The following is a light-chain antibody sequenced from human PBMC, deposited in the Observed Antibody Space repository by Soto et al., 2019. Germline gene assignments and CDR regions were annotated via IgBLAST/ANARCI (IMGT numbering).Light chain of an antibody. J-gene: IGLJ2*01. V-gene: IGLV2-14*01. CDR1: SSDVGGYNY. Sequence: QSALTQPASVSGSPGLSITISCTGTSSDVGGYNYVSWYQQHPGKAPKLMIYEVSNRPSGVSNRFSGSKSGNTASLTISGLQAEDEADYYCSSYTSSSTLGVVFGGGTKVTVL. CDR3: SSYTSSSTLGVV. CDR2: EVS.